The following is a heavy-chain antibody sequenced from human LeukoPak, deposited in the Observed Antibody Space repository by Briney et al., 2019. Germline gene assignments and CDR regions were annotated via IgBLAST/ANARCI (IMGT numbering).Heavy chain of an antibody. D-gene: IGHD3-22*01. CDR2: ISYDGSNK. CDR1: GFTFSDYY. V-gene: IGHV3-30-3*01. Sequence: GGSLRLSCAASGFTFSDYYMSWIRQAPGKGLEWVAVISYDGSNKYYADSVKGRFTISRDNSKNTLYLQMNSLRAEDTAVYYCASDVHYYDSSGYGDSFDYWGQGTLVTVSS. CDR3: ASDVHYYDSSGYGDSFDY. J-gene: IGHJ4*02.